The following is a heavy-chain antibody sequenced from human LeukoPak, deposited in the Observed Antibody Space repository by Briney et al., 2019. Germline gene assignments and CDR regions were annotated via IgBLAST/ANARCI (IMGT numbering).Heavy chain of an antibody. D-gene: IGHD3-22*01. J-gene: IGHJ4*02. CDR1: GYSFTSYW. V-gene: IGHV5-51*01. CDR3: ASLNRGGYDSSGYSH. Sequence: GESLKISCKGSGYSFTSYWIGWVRQMPGKGLEWMGIIYPGDSDTRYSPSFQGQVTISADKSISTAYLQWSSLKASDTAMYYCASLNRGGYDSSGYSHWGQGTLVTVSS. CDR2: IYPGDSDT.